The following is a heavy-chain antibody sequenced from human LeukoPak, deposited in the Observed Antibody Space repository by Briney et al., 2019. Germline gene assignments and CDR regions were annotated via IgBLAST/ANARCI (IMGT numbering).Heavy chain of an antibody. V-gene: IGHV4-59*12. Sequence: PSETLSLTCTVSGGSISSYYWSWIRQPPGKGLEWIGYIYYSGSTNHNPSLKSRVTISIDTSKNQFSLRLSSVTAADTAVYYCAKGEGDGHNPEVYAFDIWGQGTMVTVSS. CDR2: IYYSGST. J-gene: IGHJ3*02. D-gene: IGHD5-24*01. CDR1: GGSISSYY. CDR3: AKGEGDGHNPEVYAFDI.